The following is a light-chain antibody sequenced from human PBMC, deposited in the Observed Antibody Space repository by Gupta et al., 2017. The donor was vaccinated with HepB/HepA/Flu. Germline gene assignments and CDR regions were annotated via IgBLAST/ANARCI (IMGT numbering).Light chain of an antibody. CDR2: NNN. V-gene: IGLV1-44*01. Sequence: QSVLTQPPTASGTPGQRVTISCSGSSSNIGSNTVNWYHQLQEQAPKFRIYNNNQRPSGVPDRLSGSKSATSASLDSSGLRSAEEADYYWQTWDDTLNGRVFGGGTKLTVL. CDR1: SSNIGSNT. J-gene: IGLJ2*01. CDR3: QTWDDTLNGRV.